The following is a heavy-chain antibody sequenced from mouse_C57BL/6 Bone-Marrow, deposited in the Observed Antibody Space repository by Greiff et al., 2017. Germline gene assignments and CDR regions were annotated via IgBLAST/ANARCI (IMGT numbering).Heavy chain of an antibody. D-gene: IGHD1-1*01. V-gene: IGHV1-61*01. CDR3: ARDNYYGSSYDWYFDV. J-gene: IGHJ1*03. CDR2: IYPSDSET. Sequence: QVQLQQPGAELVRPGSSVQLSCKASGYTFTSYWMDWVKQRPGQGLEWIGNIYPSDSETHYNQKFKDKATLTVDKSSSPAYMQLSSLTSEDSAVYYCARDNYYGSSYDWYFDVWGTGTTVTVSS. CDR1: GYTFTSYW.